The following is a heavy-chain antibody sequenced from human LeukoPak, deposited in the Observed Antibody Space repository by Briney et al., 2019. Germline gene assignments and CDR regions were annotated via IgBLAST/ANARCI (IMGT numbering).Heavy chain of an antibody. J-gene: IGHJ4*02. V-gene: IGHV3-21*01. D-gene: IGHD6-19*01. CDR3: GAGTGWRFDY. CDR2: ISSSSSYI. Sequence: PGGSLRLSCVASGFTFSNYGMTWVRQAQGKGLEWVSSISSSSSYIYYADSVKGRFTISRDNAKNSVYLQMNSLRGEDTAVYVRGAGTGWRFDYWGQGTLVTVSS. CDR1: GFTFSNYG.